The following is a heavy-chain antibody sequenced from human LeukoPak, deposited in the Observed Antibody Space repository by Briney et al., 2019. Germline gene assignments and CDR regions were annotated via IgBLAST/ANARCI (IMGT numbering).Heavy chain of an antibody. D-gene: IGHD5-18*01. CDR1: GGTFSSYA. Sequence: GASVKVSCKASGGTFSSYAISWVRQAPGQGLEWMGGIIPIFGTANYAQKFQGRVTITADESTSTAYMELSSLRSEDTAVYYCARGGAMVIFYYSDYWGQGTLVTVSS. CDR3: ARGGAMVIFYYSDY. V-gene: IGHV1-69*13. CDR2: IIPIFGTA. J-gene: IGHJ4*02.